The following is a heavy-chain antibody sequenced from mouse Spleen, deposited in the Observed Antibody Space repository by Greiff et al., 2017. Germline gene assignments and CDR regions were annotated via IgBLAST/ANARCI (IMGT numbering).Heavy chain of an antibody. CDR3: ARSPYAPFAY. J-gene: IGHJ3*01. D-gene: IGHD6-5*01. V-gene: IGHV1-19*01. CDR2: INPYNGGT. Sequence: VQLKESGPVLVKPGASVKMSCKASGYTFTDYYMNWVKQSHGKSLEWIGVINPYNGGTSYNQKFKGKATLTVDKSSSTAYMELNSLTSEDSAVYYCARSPYAPFAYWGQGTLVTVSA. CDR1: GYTFTDYY.